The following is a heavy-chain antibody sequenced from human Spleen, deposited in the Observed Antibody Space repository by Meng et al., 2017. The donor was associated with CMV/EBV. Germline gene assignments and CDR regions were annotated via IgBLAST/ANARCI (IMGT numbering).Heavy chain of an antibody. D-gene: IGHD3-3*01. J-gene: IGHJ6*02. CDR1: GYTFSTYD. CDR3: ARDFWSGNSLYGMDV. CDR2: MNPNSGNT. V-gene: IGHV1-8*03. Sequence: ASVKVSCKASGYTFSTYDINWVRQAAGQGLEWMGWMNPNSGNTGYAQKFQGRVTITRNTSISTAYMELSSLRSEDTAVYYCARDFWSGNSLYGMDVWGQGTTVTAP.